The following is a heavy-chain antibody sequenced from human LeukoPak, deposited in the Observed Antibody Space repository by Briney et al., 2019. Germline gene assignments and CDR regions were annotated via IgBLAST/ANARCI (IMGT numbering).Heavy chain of an antibody. Sequence: PSETLSLTCAVYGGSFSGYYWSWIRQPPGKGLEWIGEINHSGSTNYNPSLKSRVTISVDTSKNQFSLKLSSVTAADTAVYYCARARQWLVFIMAFDIWGQGTMVTVSS. CDR3: ARARQWLVFIMAFDI. J-gene: IGHJ3*02. D-gene: IGHD6-19*01. V-gene: IGHV4-34*01. CDR2: INHSGST. CDR1: GGSFSGYY.